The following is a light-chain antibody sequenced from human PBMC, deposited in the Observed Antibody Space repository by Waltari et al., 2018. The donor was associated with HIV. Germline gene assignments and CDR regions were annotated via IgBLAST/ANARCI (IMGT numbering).Light chain of an antibody. J-gene: IGLJ3*02. CDR3: GADHGSGSNFVRV. Sequence: QPVLTPPPSASASLGASVTLTCTLSSGYSNYKVDWYQQRPGTGPRFVMRVGTGGIVGSKGDGIPDRFSVLGSGLNRYLTIKNIQEEDESDYHCGADHGSGSNFVRVFGGGTKLTVL. V-gene: IGLV9-49*01. CDR1: SGYSNYK. CDR2: VGTGGIVG.